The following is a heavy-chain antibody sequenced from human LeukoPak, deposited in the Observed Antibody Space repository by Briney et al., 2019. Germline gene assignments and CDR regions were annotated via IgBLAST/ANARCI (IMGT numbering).Heavy chain of an antibody. CDR3: AKEHGDYDDRFDY. CDR1: GFTFSSYW. J-gene: IGHJ4*02. CDR2: INSDGSST. Sequence: PGGSLRLSCAASGFTFSSYWMHWVRQAPGKGLVWVSRINSDGSSTSYADSVKGRFTISRDNAKNTLYLQMNSMRAEDTAVYYCAKEHGDYDDRFDYWGQGTLVTVSS. V-gene: IGHV3-74*01. D-gene: IGHD4-17*01.